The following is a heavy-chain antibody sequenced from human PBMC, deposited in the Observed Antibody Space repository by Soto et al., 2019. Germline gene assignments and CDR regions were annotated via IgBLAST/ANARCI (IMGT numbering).Heavy chain of an antibody. CDR1: GGTFSSYA. Sequence: SVKVSCKASGGTFSSYAISWVRQAPGQGLEWMGGIIPIFGTANYAQKFQGRVTITADKSTSTAYMELSSLRSEDTAVYYCARDPYYYDSSGYLYYWGQGTLGTVSS. D-gene: IGHD3-22*01. J-gene: IGHJ4*02. CDR2: IIPIFGTA. V-gene: IGHV1-69*06. CDR3: ARDPYYYDSSGYLYY.